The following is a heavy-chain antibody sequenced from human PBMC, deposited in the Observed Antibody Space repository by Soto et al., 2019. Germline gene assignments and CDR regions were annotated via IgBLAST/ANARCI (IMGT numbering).Heavy chain of an antibody. CDR1: GYSFTDYH. D-gene: IGHD2-8*01. V-gene: IGHV1-2*04. Sequence: ASVKVSCKASGYSFTDYHIHWVRQAPGQGLEWLGRINPKSGGTSTAQKFQGWVTMNTDTYISTASMELARLTSDDTAIYYCARGDSTDCSNGVCSFFYNHDMDVRG. CDR3: ARGDSTDCSNGVCSFFYNHDMDV. CDR2: INPKSGGT. J-gene: IGHJ6*02.